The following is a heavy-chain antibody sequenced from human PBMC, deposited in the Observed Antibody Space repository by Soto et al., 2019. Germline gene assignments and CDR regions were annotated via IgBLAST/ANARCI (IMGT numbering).Heavy chain of an antibody. V-gene: IGHV3-33*01. J-gene: IGHJ6*02. Sequence: QVQLVESGGGVVQPGRSLRLSCAASGFTFSSYGMHWVRQAPGKGLEWVAVIWYDGSNKYYADSVKGRFTISRDNSKNTLYLQMNSLRAEDTAVYYCARESEQPPRWGYYYGMDVWGQGTTVTVSS. CDR2: IWYDGSNK. CDR1: GFTFSSYG. CDR3: ARESEQPPRWGYYYGMDV. D-gene: IGHD3-16*01.